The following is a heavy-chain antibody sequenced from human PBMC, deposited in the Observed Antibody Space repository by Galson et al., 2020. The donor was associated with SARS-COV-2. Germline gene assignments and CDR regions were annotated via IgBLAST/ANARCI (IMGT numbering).Heavy chain of an antibody. CDR2: IYYNGNT. D-gene: IGHD3-10*01. CDR1: GGSISSYY. Sequence: SETLSLTCTVSGGSISSYYWSWIRQSPVKGLEGIGYIYYNGNTYYNPSLQSRVTMSVDTSKNQFSLNLSSVTAADTAVYYCARYGQYFQHWGQGTLVTVSS. V-gene: IGHV4-59*08. J-gene: IGHJ1*01. CDR3: ARYGQYFQH.